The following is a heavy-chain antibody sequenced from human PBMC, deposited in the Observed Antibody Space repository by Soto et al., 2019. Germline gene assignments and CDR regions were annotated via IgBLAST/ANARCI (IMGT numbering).Heavy chain of an antibody. CDR3: ARMESFGSLNWFDP. CDR1: GYTFTNND. CDR2: MNPGSGDT. Sequence: QVQLVQSGAEVKKPGASVKVSCKASGYTFTNNDVTWVRQATGQGLEWMGWMNPGSGDTGYAQKFQGRVTMTRDISIATAYMELTGLTSEDTAIYYCARMESFGSLNWFDPWCQGTLVTVSS. V-gene: IGHV1-8*01. D-gene: IGHD5-18*01. J-gene: IGHJ5*02.